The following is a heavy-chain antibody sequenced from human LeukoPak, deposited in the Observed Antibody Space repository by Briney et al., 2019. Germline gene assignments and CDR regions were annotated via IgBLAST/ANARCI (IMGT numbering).Heavy chain of an antibody. J-gene: IGHJ6*03. CDR1: GGSLSDYY. Sequence: AETLSLTCTVSGGSLSDYYWTWVRQLPGKGLEWIGYIYYSGSTSYNPSLKSRVTISVDTSKNQFSLKLSSVTAADTAVYYCARVRRVFKRNPGRSTEYYSYHYMDVWGKGTTVTVSS. CDR2: IYYSGST. V-gene: IGHV4-59*01. D-gene: IGHD1-14*01. CDR3: ARVRRVFKRNPGRSTEYYSYHYMDV.